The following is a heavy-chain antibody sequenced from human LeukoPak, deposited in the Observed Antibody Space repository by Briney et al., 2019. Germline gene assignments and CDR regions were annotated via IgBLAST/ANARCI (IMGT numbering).Heavy chain of an antibody. CDR2: ISSSGSTI. CDR3: ARGLIAAAGTCGV. J-gene: IGHJ4*02. D-gene: IGHD6-13*01. CDR1: GFTFSSYE. V-gene: IGHV3-48*03. Sequence: GGSLRLSCAASGFTFSSYEMNWVRQAPGKGLEWVSYISSSGSTIYYADSVKGRFTISRDNSKNTLYLQMNSLRAEDTAVYYCARGLIAAAGTCGVWGQGTLVTVSS.